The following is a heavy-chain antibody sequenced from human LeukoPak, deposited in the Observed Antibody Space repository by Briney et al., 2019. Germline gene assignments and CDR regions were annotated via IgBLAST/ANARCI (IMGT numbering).Heavy chain of an antibody. CDR1: GFTFSNHA. J-gene: IGHJ6*03. D-gene: IGHD3-10*01. V-gene: IGHV3-73*01. CDR2: IRSKANSYAT. Sequence: GGSLRPSCAASGFTFSNHAMTWVRQASGKGLEWVGRIRSKANSYATAYAASVKGRFTISRDDSKNTAYLQMNSLKTEDTAVYYCTRQERGFGTRHYYMDVWGKGTTVTVSS. CDR3: TRQERGFGTRHYYMDV.